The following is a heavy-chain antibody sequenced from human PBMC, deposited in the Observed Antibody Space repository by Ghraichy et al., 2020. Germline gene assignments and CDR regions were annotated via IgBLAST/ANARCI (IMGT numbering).Heavy chain of an antibody. J-gene: IGHJ4*02. D-gene: IGHD6-6*01. V-gene: IGHV3-23*01. CDR3: AKDLRYSSSPDFDY. CDR2: ISGSGGST. CDR1: GFTFSSYA. Sequence: GGSLRLSCAASGFTFSSYAMSWVRQAPGKGLEWVSSISGSGGSTYYADSVKGRFTISRDNSKNTLYLQMNSLRAEDTAVYYCAKDLRYSSSPDFDYWGQGTLVTVSS.